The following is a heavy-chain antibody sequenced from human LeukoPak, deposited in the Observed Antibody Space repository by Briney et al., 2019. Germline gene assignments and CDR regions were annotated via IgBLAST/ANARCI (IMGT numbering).Heavy chain of an antibody. J-gene: IGHJ4*02. CDR2: IFHSGNT. D-gene: IGHD3-22*01. CDR1: GGSMNSYY. Sequence: SETLSLTCTVSGGSMNSYYWSWIRQPPGKSLEWIGHIFHSGNTNDNPSLKSRVTISVDPSKNQFSLRLRSVTAADTAVYYCARTYYDSWGYYEVTYWGQGTLVTVSS. V-gene: IGHV4-59*01. CDR3: ARTYYDSWGYYEVTY.